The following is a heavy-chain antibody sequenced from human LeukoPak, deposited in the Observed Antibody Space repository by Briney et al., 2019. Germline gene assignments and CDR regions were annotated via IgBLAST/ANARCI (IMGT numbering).Heavy chain of an antibody. CDR3: ARDLKFLPPPNMVRGVGGFDP. J-gene: IGHJ5*02. V-gene: IGHV6-1*01. Sequence: SQTLSLTCAISGDSVSSNSAAWNWIRQSPSRGLEWLGRTYYRSKWYNDYAVSVKSRITINPDTSKNQFSLQLSSVTPEDTAVYYCARDLKFLPPPNMVRGVGGFDPWGQGTLVTVSS. CDR1: GDSVSSNSAA. CDR2: TYYRSKWYN. D-gene: IGHD3-10*01.